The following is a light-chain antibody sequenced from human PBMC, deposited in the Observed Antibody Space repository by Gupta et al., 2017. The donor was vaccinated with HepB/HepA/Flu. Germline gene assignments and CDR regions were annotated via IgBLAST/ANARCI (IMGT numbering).Light chain of an antibody. CDR2: DAS. CDR1: QSVSSY. J-gene: IGKJ2*01. CDR3: QQRSNWPPEYT. V-gene: IGKV3-11*01. Sequence: IVLTQSPATLSVSPGERATLSCRPSQSVSSYLAWYQQKPGQAPRLLIYDASNRATGIPARFSGSGSGADFTLTISSLEPEDSAVYYCQQRSNWPPEYTFGQGTKLEIK.